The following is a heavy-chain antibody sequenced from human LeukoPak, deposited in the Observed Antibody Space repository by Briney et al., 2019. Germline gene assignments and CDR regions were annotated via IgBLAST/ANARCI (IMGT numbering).Heavy chain of an antibody. CDR3: ARSNDLYSSPRY. CDR2: IYPSDSET. CDR1: GYKFSNHW. J-gene: IGHJ4*02. V-gene: IGHV5-51*01. Sequence: GESLKISCKASGYKFSNHWIGWVRQVPGKGLEWMGMIYPSDSETKYNPSFEGQVTISADKSITTAYLQWTRLKASDTAMYYCARSNDLYSSPRYWGQGTQVIVTS. D-gene: IGHD3-3*01.